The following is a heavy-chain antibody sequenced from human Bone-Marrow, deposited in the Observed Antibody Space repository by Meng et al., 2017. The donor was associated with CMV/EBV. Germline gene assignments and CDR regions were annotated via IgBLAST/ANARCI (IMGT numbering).Heavy chain of an antibody. CDR3: TTGGHYFGD. CDR2: IKSKTDDGTT. CDR1: GLTVSDAW. V-gene: IGHV3-15*01. D-gene: IGHD3-10*01. Sequence: GSLKISCTASGLTVSDAWMSWVRQAPGKGLDWVGRIKSKTDDGTTDYAAPLKGRFTISRDDSKNTLFLQMNGLKTEDTALYYCTTGGHYFGDWGQGTLVTVSS. J-gene: IGHJ4*02.